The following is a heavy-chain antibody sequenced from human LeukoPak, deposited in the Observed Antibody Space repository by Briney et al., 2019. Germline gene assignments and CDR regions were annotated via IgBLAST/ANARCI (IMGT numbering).Heavy chain of an antibody. CDR3: ARSGAEITRLYDY. V-gene: IGHV1-8*01. CDR2: MNPNSGNT. CDR1: GYTFTSYD. D-gene: IGHD3-16*01. J-gene: IGHJ4*02. Sequence: GASVKVSCKASGYTFTSYDINWVRQATGQGLEWMGWMNPNSGNTGYAQKFQGRVTMTRNTSISTAYMELRSLKSDDTAVYYCARSGAEITRLYDYWGQGTLVTVSS.